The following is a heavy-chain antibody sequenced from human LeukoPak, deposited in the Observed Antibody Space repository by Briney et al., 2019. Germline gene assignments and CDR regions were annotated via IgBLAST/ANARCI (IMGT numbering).Heavy chain of an antibody. CDR1: GFTFSNAW. Sequence: GGSLRLSCAASGFTFSNAWMSWVRQAPGKGLEWVGRIKSKTDGGTTDYAAPVKGRFTISRDDSKNTLYLQMNSLKTEDTAVYYCTTASDFWSGFFPFDYWGQGTLVTVSS. D-gene: IGHD3-3*01. J-gene: IGHJ4*02. V-gene: IGHV3-15*01. CDR2: IKSKTDGGTT. CDR3: TTASDFWSGFFPFDY.